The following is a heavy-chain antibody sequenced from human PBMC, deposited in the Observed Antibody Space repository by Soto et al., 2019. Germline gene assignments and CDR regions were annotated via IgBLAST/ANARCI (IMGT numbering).Heavy chain of an antibody. CDR2: ISYDGSNK. CDR1: GFTFSTYG. CDR3: AKEWKQRDWAYYYYGMDV. Sequence: PGGSLRLSCAASGFTFSTYGMNWVRQAPGKGLEGVSVISYDGSNKYYADSVKGRFTISRDNSKNTLYLQMNSLRAEDTAVYYCAKEWKQRDWAYYYYGMDVWGQGTTVTVSS. V-gene: IGHV3-30*18. D-gene: IGHD6-25*01. J-gene: IGHJ6*02.